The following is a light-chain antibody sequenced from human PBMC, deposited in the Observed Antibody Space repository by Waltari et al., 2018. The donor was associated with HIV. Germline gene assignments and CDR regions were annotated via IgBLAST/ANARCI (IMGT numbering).Light chain of an antibody. V-gene: IGLV3-9*01. J-gene: IGLJ3*02. CDR1: NIGSKN. Sequence: YELTQPLSVSVALGQTATITCKRDNIGSKNVHWYQHKPGQAPVVVIQRDTSRPSEFPDRFSASNSGNTATLTISRVHAVDEADYYCQVWASGVVFGGGTKLTVL. CDR3: QVWASGVV. CDR2: RDT.